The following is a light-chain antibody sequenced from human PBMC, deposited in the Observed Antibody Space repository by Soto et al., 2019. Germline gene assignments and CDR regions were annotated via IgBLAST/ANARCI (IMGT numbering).Light chain of an antibody. CDR3: QQYNKWPRT. CDR1: QSISSD. Sequence: EIAMTQSPATLSVSPGERATLSCRASQSISSDVAWYQQKPGQAPRLLIYGASTTATGIPARFSGSGSGTEFTLTISSLQSEDFAVYNCQQYNKWPRTFGQGTKVDIK. CDR2: GAS. J-gene: IGKJ1*01. V-gene: IGKV3-15*01.